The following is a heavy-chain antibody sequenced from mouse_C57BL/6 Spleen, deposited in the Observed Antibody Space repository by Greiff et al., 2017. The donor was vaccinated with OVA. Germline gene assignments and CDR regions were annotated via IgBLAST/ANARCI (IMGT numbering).Heavy chain of an antibody. V-gene: IGHV1-53*01. J-gene: IGHJ2*01. CDR2: INPSNGGT. CDR3: ARSKATDYFDY. Sequence: QVQLQQPGTELVKPGASVKLSCKASGYTFTSYWMHWVQQRPGQGLEWIGNINPSNGGTNYNEKFKSKATLTVDKSSSTAYMQLGSLTSEDSAVYYCARSKATDYFDYWGQGTTLTVSS. D-gene: IGHD3-2*02. CDR1: GYTFTSYW.